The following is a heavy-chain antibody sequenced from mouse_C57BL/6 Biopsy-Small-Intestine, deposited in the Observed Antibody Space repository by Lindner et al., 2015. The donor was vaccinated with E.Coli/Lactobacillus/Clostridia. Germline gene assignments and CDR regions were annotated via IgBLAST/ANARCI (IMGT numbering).Heavy chain of an antibody. D-gene: IGHD6-1*01. V-gene: IGHV1-64*01. CDR3: ATRSEQWLAMGLGY. Sequence: SRKASGYTFTSYYMHWVRQAPGQGLEWMGIINPSGGSTSYAQKFQGRVTMTRDTSTSTVYMELSSLRSEDTAVYYCATRSEQWLAMGLGYWGQGTLVTVSS. CDR1: GYTFTSYY. J-gene: IGHJ4*01. CDR2: INPSGGST.